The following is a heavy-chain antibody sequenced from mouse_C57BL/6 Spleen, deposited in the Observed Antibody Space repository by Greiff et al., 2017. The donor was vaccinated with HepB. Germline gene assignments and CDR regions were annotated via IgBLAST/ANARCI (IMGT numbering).Heavy chain of an antibody. D-gene: IGHD1-1*01. CDR3: ARLRSWFAY. V-gene: IGHV5-4*01. CDR1: GFTFSSYA. Sequence: EVQGVESGGGLVKPGGSLKLSCAASGFTFSSYAMSWVRQTPEKRLEWVATISDSGSYTYYPDNVKGRFTISRDNAKNNLYLQMSHLKSEDTAMYYCARLRSWFAYWGQGTLVTVSA. J-gene: IGHJ3*01. CDR2: ISDSGSYT.